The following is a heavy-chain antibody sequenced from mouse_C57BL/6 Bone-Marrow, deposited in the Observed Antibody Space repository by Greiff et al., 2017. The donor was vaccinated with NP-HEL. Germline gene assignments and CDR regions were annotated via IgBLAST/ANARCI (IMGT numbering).Heavy chain of an antibody. CDR2: INPSNGGT. CDR3: ARSWDRGYAMDY. V-gene: IGHV1-53*01. Sequence: QVHVKQPGTELVKPGASVKLSCKASGYTFTSYWMHWVKQRPGQGLEWIGNINPSNGGTNYNEKFKSKATLTVDKSSSTAYMQLSSLTSEDSAVYYCARSWDRGYAMDYWGQGTSVTVSS. D-gene: IGHD4-1*01. J-gene: IGHJ4*01. CDR1: GYTFTSYW.